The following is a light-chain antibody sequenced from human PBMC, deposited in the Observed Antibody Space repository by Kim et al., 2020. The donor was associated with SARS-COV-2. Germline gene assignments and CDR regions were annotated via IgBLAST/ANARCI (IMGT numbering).Light chain of an antibody. Sequence: DIQMTQSPSSLSASVGDRVIITCRASQSISNYLNWYQQKPGKAPKLLIYTASNLQSGVPSRFSGSGSGTDFTLTINSLQPEDFATYYCQQSYSSPYSFGQGTKLEI. CDR2: TAS. V-gene: IGKV1-39*01. J-gene: IGKJ2*01. CDR3: QQSYSSPYS. CDR1: QSISNY.